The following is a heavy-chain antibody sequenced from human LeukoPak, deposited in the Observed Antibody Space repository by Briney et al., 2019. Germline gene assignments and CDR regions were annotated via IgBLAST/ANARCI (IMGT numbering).Heavy chain of an antibody. D-gene: IGHD6-13*01. CDR2: IIPIFGTA. Sequence: SVKVSCKASGGTFSSYAISWVRQAPGQGLEWMGGIIPIFGTANYAQKFQGRVTITTDESTSTAYMELSSLRSEDTAVYYCARGATYSSSWYGGLLDYYYYMDVWGKGTTVTVSS. J-gene: IGHJ6*03. CDR1: GGTFSSYA. V-gene: IGHV1-69*05. CDR3: ARGATYSSSWYGGLLDYYYYMDV.